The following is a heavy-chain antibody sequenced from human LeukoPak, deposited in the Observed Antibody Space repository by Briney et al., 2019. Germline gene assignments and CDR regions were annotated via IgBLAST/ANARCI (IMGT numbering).Heavy chain of an antibody. V-gene: IGHV3-74*01. CDR1: GFTFSTYW. CDR2: IKSDGSST. D-gene: IGHD3-22*01. J-gene: IGHJ4*02. CDR3: ARFYYDSSRGAY. Sequence: GGSLRVSCAASGFTFSTYWMHWVRQAPGKGLVWVSRIKSDGSSTSYADSVKGRFTISRDNAKNTLYLQMNSLRDEDTAVYYCARFYYDSSRGAYWGQGTLVTVSS.